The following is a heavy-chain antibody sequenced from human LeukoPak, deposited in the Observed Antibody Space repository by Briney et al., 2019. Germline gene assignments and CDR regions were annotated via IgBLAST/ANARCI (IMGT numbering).Heavy chain of an antibody. CDR1: GFTVSSNY. D-gene: IGHD3-16*01. Sequence: GGSLRLSCAASGFTVSSNYMSWVRQAPGKGLERVSVIYSGGSTYYADSVKGRFTISRDNSKNTLYLQMNSLRAEDTAVYYCARAQMRGGVFDYWGQGTLVTVSS. V-gene: IGHV3-66*02. CDR2: IYSGGST. CDR3: ARAQMRGGVFDY. J-gene: IGHJ4*02.